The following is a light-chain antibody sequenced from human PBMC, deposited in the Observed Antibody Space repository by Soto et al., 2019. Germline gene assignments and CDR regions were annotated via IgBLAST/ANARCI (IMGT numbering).Light chain of an antibody. CDR2: GTS. Sequence: EILFTQSPGTLSLSPGERATLSCRASQSVSSSYLAWYQQKPGQAPRLLIYGTSSRATAIPDRFSGSGSGTDFTLTISRLEPEDFAVYYCQQYGSSSWTFGQGTKV. CDR1: QSVSSSY. CDR3: QQYGSSSWT. V-gene: IGKV3-20*01. J-gene: IGKJ1*01.